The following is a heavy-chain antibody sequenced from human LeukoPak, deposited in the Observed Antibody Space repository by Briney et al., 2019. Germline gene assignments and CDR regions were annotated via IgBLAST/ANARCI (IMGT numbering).Heavy chain of an antibody. Sequence: SETLSLTCTVSGGSISSGGYYWSWIRQHPGKGLEWIGYIYYSGSTYYNPSLKSRVTISVDTSKNQFSLKLSSVTAADTAVYYCARDLVKRSAFDIWGQGTMVTVSS. CDR1: GGSISSGGYY. V-gene: IGHV4-31*03. D-gene: IGHD4-23*01. J-gene: IGHJ3*02. CDR3: ARDLVKRSAFDI. CDR2: IYYSGST.